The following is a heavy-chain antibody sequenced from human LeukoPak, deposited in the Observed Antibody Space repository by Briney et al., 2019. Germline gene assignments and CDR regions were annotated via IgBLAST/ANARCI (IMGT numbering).Heavy chain of an antibody. CDR2: IYNDGST. V-gene: IGHV3-66*01. CDR3: TRLDY. Sequence: GGSLRLSCAVSGFTVSTSYMTWVRQAPGKGLGWVSVIYNDGSTYYADSVKGRFTISRDISENTIYLQMNSLRAEDTAVYYCTRLDYWGQGNLVTVSS. CDR1: GFTVSTSY. J-gene: IGHJ4*02.